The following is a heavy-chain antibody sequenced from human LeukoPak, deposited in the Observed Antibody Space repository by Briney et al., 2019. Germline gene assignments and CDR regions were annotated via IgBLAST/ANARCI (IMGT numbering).Heavy chain of an antibody. J-gene: IGHJ5*02. Sequence: SETLSLTCTVSRGSISSSSYYWGWIRQRPGKGLEWTGSIYFSGSTYYNPSLKSRVTISVDTSKNQFSLKLSSVTAADTAVYYCARSLRVGYCSSTSCNWFDPWGQGTLVTVSS. V-gene: IGHV4-39*07. CDR2: IYFSGST. D-gene: IGHD2-2*03. CDR3: ARSLRVGYCSSTSCNWFDP. CDR1: RGSISSSSYY.